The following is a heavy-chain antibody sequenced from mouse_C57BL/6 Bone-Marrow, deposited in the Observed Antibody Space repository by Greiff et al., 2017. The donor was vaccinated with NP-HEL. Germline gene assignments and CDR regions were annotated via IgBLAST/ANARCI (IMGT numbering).Heavy chain of an antibody. J-gene: IGHJ3*01. D-gene: IGHD2-4*01. CDR3: AISDYDTYCAY. CDR2: IYPGGGYT. V-gene: IGHV1-63*01. Sequence: VQLQQSGAELVRPGTSVKMSCKASGYTFTNYWIGWAKQRPGHGLEWIGDIYPGGGYTNYNEKFKGKATLTADKSSSTAYMQFRSLTSEDSAIYDCAISDYDTYCAYWGQGTLVTVAA. CDR1: GYTFTNYW.